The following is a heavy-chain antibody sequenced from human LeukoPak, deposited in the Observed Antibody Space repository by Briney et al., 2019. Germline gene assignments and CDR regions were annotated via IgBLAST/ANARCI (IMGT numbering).Heavy chain of an antibody. Sequence: SGTLSLTCAVSGGSISSSNWWSWVRQPPGKGLEWIGEIYHSGSTNYNPSLKSRVTISVDTSKNQFSLKLSSVTAADTAVYYCARGIAARPDFDYWGQGTLVTVSS. J-gene: IGHJ4*02. D-gene: IGHD6-6*01. CDR2: IYHSGST. CDR1: GGSISSSNW. CDR3: ARGIAARPDFDY. V-gene: IGHV4-4*02.